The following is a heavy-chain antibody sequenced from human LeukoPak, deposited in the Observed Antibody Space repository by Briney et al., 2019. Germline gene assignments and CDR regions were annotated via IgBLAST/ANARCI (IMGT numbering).Heavy chain of an antibody. CDR2: IYHSGST. V-gene: IGHV4-38-2*02. Sequence: SEILSLTCTVSGYSISSGYYWGWIRQPPGKGLEWIGSIYHSGSTYYNPSLKSRVTISVDTSKNQFSLKLSSVTAADTAVYYCARLYCSSTSCYFDYWGQGTLVTVSS. D-gene: IGHD2-2*01. CDR3: ARLYCSSTSCYFDY. J-gene: IGHJ4*02. CDR1: GYSISSGYY.